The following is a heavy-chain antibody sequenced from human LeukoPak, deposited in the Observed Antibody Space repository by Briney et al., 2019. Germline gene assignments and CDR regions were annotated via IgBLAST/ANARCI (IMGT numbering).Heavy chain of an antibody. V-gene: IGHV4-59*01. J-gene: IGHJ5*02. CDR3: VRGPYGASISKWFDP. D-gene: IGHD4/OR15-4a*01. CDR1: RGSISGYS. Sequence: SETLSLTCTVSRGSISGYSWSWIRQSPGGGLEWIGYIYYSGDTAYNPSLRSGVTFSVDTSKNQFSLQLRSVTTADTAVYYCVRGPYGASISKWFDPWGQGTQVIVSP. CDR2: IYYSGDT.